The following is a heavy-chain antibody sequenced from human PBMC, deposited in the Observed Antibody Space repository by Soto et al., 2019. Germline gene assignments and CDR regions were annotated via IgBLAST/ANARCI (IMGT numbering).Heavy chain of an antibody. J-gene: IGHJ4*02. V-gene: IGHV3-33*01. D-gene: IGHD3-22*01. Sequence: QVQLVESGGGVVQPGRSLRLSCAASGFTFSYYGMHWVRQAPGKGLEWVAVIWFDGSDKYYADSVKGRFTISRDNSKNTLYLQMNSLRAEDTAVYYCARDRDLTMIVVGDYWGQGTLVTVSS. CDR1: GFTFSYYG. CDR2: IWFDGSDK. CDR3: ARDRDLTMIVVGDY.